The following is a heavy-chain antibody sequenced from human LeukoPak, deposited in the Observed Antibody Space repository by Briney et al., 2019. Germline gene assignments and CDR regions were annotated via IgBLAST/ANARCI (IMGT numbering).Heavy chain of an antibody. D-gene: IGHD1-26*01. CDR2: INWNGGST. CDR3: ASGGIYYGAAFDF. V-gene: IGHV3-20*04. Sequence: GGSLRLSCTASGFTFDDYGMSWVRQAPGKGLEWVSGINWNGGSTGYADSVKGRFTISRDNAKNSLYLQMNSLRAEDTAFYYCASGGIYYGAAFDFWGQGSLVTVSS. CDR1: GFTFDDYG. J-gene: IGHJ4*02.